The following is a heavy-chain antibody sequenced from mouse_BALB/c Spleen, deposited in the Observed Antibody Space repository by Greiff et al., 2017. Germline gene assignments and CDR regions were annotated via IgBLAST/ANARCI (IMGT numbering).Heavy chain of an antibody. CDR3: ERGSVVAKDDLDY. CDR1: GYTFTSYV. CDR2: INPYNDGT. Sequence: VQLKESGPELVKPGASVKMSCKASGYTFTSYVMHWVKQKPGQGLEWIGYINPYNDGTKYNEKFKGKATLTSDKSSSTAYMELSSLTSEDSAVYCCERGSVVAKDDLDYWGQGTTLTVSS. D-gene: IGHD1-1*01. V-gene: IGHV1-14*01. J-gene: IGHJ2*01.